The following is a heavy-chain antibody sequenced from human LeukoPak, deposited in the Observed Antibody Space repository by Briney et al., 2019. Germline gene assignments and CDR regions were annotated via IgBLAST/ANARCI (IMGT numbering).Heavy chain of an antibody. CDR1: GFTFSEYG. Sequence: PGGSLRLSCAVSGFTFSEYGIHWVRQVPDKGLEWVAVVSYDGSNKYYSDSMKGRFTTTRDNSRNTLYLQINSLTVEYTAIYYCARDPARFLEWPGHWLDPWGQGTLVTVSS. D-gene: IGHD3-3*01. CDR2: VSYDGSNK. J-gene: IGHJ5*02. V-gene: IGHV3-33*01. CDR3: ARDPARFLEWPGHWLDP.